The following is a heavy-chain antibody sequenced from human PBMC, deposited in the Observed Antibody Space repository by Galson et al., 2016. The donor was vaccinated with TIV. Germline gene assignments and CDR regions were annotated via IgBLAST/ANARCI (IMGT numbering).Heavy chain of an antibody. CDR3: ARALAAEGGH. CDR2: MNPRSGNT. CDR1: GYTFTSYD. Sequence: SGYTFTSYDIIWVRQAAGQGLEWMGWMNPRSGNTDYAQKFQGRVTMSMNTSISTAYMKMNSLRGEDTAVYYCARALAAEGGHWGQGVLVTVSS. J-gene: IGHJ4*02. V-gene: IGHV1-8*02. D-gene: IGHD6-13*01.